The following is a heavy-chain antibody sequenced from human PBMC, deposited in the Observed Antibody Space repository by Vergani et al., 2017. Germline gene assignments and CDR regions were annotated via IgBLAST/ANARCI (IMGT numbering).Heavy chain of an antibody. V-gene: IGHV4-38-2*01. CDR2: IYHSGST. D-gene: IGHD2-2*01. CDR1: GYSISSGYY. J-gene: IGHJ4*02. Sequence: QVQLQQWGAGLLKPSETLSLTCAVSGYSISSGYYWGWIRQPPGKGLAWIGSIYHSGSTYYNPSLKSRVTISVDTSKNQFSLKLSSVTAADTAVYYCARGGGYCSSTSCYYADYWGQGTLVTVSS. CDR3: ARGGGYCSSTSCYYADY.